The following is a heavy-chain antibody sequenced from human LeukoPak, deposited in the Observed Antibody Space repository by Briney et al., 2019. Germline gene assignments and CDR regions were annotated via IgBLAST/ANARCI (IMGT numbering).Heavy chain of an antibody. D-gene: IGHD3-10*01. CDR3: AKNAKLWFGELDYYGMDV. V-gene: IGHV3-53*05. Sequence: GGSLRLTCAASGFTVSSNYMSWVRQAPGKGLEWVSVIYSGGNTYYADSVKGRFTISRDNSKNTLYLQMNSLRAEDTAVYYCAKNAKLWFGELDYYGMDVWGQGTTVTVSS. CDR1: GFTVSSNY. CDR2: IYSGGNT. J-gene: IGHJ6*02.